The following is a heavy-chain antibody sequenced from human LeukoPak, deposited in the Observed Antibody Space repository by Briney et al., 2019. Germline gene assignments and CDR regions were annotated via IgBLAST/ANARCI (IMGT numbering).Heavy chain of an antibody. J-gene: IGHJ4*02. CDR1: GFTFSSYW. CDR3: AREGGYSHAFDY. V-gene: IGHV3-74*01. CDR2: INSDGSST. D-gene: IGHD3-22*01. Sequence: GGSLRLSCAASGFTFSSYWMHWVRQAPGKGLVWVSRINSDGSSTSHADSVKGRSTISRDNAKNTLYLQMNSLRAEDTAVYYCAREGGYSHAFDYWGQGTLVTVSS.